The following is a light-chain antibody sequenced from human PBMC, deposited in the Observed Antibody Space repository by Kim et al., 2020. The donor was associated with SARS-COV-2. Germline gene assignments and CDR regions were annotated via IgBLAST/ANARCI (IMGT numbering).Light chain of an antibody. V-gene: IGKV3-20*01. CDR1: QSVRNNY. Sequence: SPGKRATLFCRASQSVRNNYLAWYQQKPGQPPRLLIYDTSTRAIGIPDRFSGSGSGTDFTLTINRLEPDDFVVYFCQQYGSSPLTFGGGTKLEIK. CDR2: DTS. J-gene: IGKJ4*01. CDR3: QQYGSSPLT.